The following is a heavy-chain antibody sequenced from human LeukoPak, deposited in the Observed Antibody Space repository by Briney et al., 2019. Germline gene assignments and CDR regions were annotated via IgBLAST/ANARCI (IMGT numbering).Heavy chain of an antibody. J-gene: IGHJ6*02. Sequence: PSETLSLTCSVSGGSITSLYRSWVRQPLGKGLEYVGYVHHTGVTNYNPSLRGRVTVSMDASKNQFYLKLNSVTAADTAVYYCVRSATIAVFRYGMDVWGQGTTVTVSS. CDR3: VRSATIAVFRYGMDV. CDR1: GGSITSLY. V-gene: IGHV4-59*11. D-gene: IGHD6-19*01. CDR2: VHHTGVT.